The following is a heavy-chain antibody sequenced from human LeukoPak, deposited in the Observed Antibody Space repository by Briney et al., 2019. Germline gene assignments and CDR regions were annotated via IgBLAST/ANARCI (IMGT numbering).Heavy chain of an antibody. D-gene: IGHD1-26*01. CDR1: GFTFSSYW. Sequence: GGSLRLSCAASGFTFSSYWMAWVRQAPGKGLEWVANIKGDESARHQADSVKGRFTISRDNAKKSVYLQMSSLRGEDTAVYYCARDVGGSLDYWGQGTLVTVSS. CDR2: IKGDESAR. J-gene: IGHJ4*02. CDR3: ARDVGGSLDY. V-gene: IGHV3-7*01.